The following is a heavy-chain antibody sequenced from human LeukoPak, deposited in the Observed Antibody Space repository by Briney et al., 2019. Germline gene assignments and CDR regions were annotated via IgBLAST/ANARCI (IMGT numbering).Heavy chain of an antibody. V-gene: IGHV3-74*01. CDR2: ISNDGSDT. D-gene: IGHD1-14*01. CDR3: ARDQTELGPTTVDH. Sequence: GGSLRLSCVGSGFSFSPYWMHWVRQDPVKGLVWVARISNDGSDTRYADSVKGRFTISRDNAKNTLYLQMNSLRAEDTALYYCARDQTELGPTTVDHWGQGTQVTVSS. J-gene: IGHJ4*02. CDR1: GFSFSPYW.